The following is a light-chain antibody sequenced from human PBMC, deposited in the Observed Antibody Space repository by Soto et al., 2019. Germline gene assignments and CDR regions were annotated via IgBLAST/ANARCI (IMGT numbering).Light chain of an antibody. J-gene: IGKJ5*01. CDR3: QQYNSYPIT. CDR2: GAS. V-gene: IGKV3-20*01. Sequence: EIVLTHSPITLSLSPGPEANLSCRASQSVTTRYLAWYQQKPGQAPRLLMYGASNRATGIPARFSGSGSGTDFTLTISGLETEDFATYYCQQYNSYPITFGQGTRLEI. CDR1: QSVTTRY.